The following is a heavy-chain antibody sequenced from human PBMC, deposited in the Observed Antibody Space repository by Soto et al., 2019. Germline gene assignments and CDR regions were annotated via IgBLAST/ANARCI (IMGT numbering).Heavy chain of an antibody. J-gene: IGHJ6*02. CDR2: ITYDASHT. CDR3: ASSSRKDTTHSRGMDV. V-gene: IGHV3-30*03. D-gene: IGHD2-15*01. Sequence: GESQSLTWPFSGFPISSSDSYWVRQAPGRGLGWVALITYDASHTDYSNYVKGRFTIDRDSSDNSLSLSMDTVRPEDTSVYDRASSSRKDTTHSRGMDVWGQGITVTVSS. CDR1: GFPISSSD.